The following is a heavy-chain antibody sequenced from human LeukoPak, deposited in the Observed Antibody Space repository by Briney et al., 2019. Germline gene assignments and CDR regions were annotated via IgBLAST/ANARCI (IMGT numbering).Heavy chain of an antibody. Sequence: GGSLRLSCEVSGFSVSSYWMHWVRQAPGKGLVWVSRIKSDGSSTSYADSVKGRFTISRDNAKKTLYLQMDSLRDEDTAVYYCATSKWELPSPYDYWGQGTLVTVSS. CDR2: IKSDGSST. CDR3: ATSKWELPSPYDY. D-gene: IGHD1-26*01. CDR1: GFSVSSYW. J-gene: IGHJ4*02. V-gene: IGHV3-74*01.